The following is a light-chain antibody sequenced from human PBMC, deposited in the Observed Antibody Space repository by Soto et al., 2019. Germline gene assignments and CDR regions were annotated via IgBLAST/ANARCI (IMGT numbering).Light chain of an antibody. J-gene: IGKJ1*01. CDR3: QQYGSSPWT. V-gene: IGKV3-20*01. CDR1: QSVSSSY. Sequence: EIVLTQSPGTLSLSPGERGTLSCRASQSVSSSYLAWYQQKPGQAPRLVIYGASSRATGIPDRFSGSGSGTDFTLTISRLEPEDFPVYYCQQYGSSPWTFGQGTKVEIK. CDR2: GAS.